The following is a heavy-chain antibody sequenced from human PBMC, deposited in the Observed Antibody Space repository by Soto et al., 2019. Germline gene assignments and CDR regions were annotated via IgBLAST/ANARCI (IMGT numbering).Heavy chain of an antibody. V-gene: IGHV3-23*01. Sequence: PGGSLRLSCAATGFTFRNFAMSWVRQAPGKGLEWVSSISGNGATAYYADSVKGRFTVSRDNSKNRVYLQMNSLRAEDTAVYYCAKGSFYSDSSGDYHGKGHHWGQGTLVTVSS. D-gene: IGHD3-22*01. CDR3: AKGSFYSDSSGDYHGKGHH. CDR2: ISGNGATA. CDR1: GFTFRNFA. J-gene: IGHJ5*02.